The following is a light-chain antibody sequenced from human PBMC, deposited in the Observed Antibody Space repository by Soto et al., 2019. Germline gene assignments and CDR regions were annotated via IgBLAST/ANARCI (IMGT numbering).Light chain of an antibody. CDR2: GAS. J-gene: IGKJ1*01. CDR1: QAIDNW. V-gene: IGKV1-12*01. CDR3: QLATSVPWT. Sequence: DIQMTQSPSSVSASIGDRVTITCRASQAIDNWLAWYQQKPGKAPKLLIFGASNLQSGVPSRFTGSGFGTDFTLTIRGLQPEDFATYYCQLATSVPWTFGQGTKVTIK.